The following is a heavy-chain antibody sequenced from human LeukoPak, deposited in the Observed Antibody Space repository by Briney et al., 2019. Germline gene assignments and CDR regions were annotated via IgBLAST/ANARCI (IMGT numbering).Heavy chain of an antibody. CDR2: ISAYNGNT. D-gene: IGHD4-17*01. CDR1: GYTFTGYY. J-gene: IGHJ3*02. V-gene: IGHV1-18*04. CDR3: ARSDYGDYVGALDI. Sequence: ASVKVSCKASGYTFTGYYMHWVRQAPGQGLEWMGWISAYNGNTNYAQKLQGRVTMTTDTSTSTAYMELRSLRSDDTAVYYCARSDYGDYVGALDIWGQGTMVTVSS.